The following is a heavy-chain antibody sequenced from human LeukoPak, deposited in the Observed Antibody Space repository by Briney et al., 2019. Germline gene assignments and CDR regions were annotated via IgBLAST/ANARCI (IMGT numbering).Heavy chain of an antibody. CDR3: ARGLRFLEWLLSP. CDR1: GGSFSGYH. V-gene: IGHV4-34*01. D-gene: IGHD3-3*01. Sequence: KPSETLSLTCAVYGGSFSGYHWSWIRQPPGKGLEWIGEINHSGSTNYNPSLKSRVTISVDTSKNQFSLKLSSVTAADTAVYYCARGLRFLEWLLSPWGQGTLVTVSS. CDR2: INHSGST. J-gene: IGHJ5*02.